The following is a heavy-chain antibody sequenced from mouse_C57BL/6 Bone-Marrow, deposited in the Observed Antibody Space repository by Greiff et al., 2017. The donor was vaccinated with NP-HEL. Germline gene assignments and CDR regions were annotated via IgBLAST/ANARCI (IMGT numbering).Heavy chain of an antibody. D-gene: IGHD1-1*01. V-gene: IGHV1-76*01. CDR2: IYPGSGNT. J-gene: IGHJ3*01. CDR1: GYTFTDYY. Sequence: VQLQQSGAELVRPGASVKLSCKASGYTFTDYYINWVKQRPGQGLEWIARIYPGSGNTYYIEKFKGKATLTAEKSSSTAYMQLSSLTSEDSAVFFCAIAGYYYGSSPACFAYRGQGTLVTVSA. CDR3: AIAGYYYGSSPACFAY.